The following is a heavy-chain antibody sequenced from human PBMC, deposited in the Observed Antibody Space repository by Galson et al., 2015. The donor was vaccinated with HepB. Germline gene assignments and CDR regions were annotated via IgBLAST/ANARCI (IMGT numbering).Heavy chain of an antibody. D-gene: IGHD3-10*01. Sequence: SVKVSCKASGYTFTSYDINWVRQATGQGLEWMGWMNPNSGNTGYAQKFQGRVTMTRNTSISTAYMELSSLRSEDTAVYYCASYHRLLWFVGGYFDYWGQGTLVTVSS. CDR2: MNPNSGNT. J-gene: IGHJ4*02. CDR1: GYTFTSYD. V-gene: IGHV1-8*01. CDR3: ASYHRLLWFVGGYFDY.